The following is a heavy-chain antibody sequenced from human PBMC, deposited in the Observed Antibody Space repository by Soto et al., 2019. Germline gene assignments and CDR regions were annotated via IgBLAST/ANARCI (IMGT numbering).Heavy chain of an antibody. CDR1: GFTFSSYW. D-gene: IGHD6-19*01. V-gene: IGHV3-7*01. J-gene: IGHJ5*02. CDR3: ARDRKYSSVLGGWFDP. CDR2: IKQDGSEK. Sequence: GGSLRLSCAASGFTFSSYWMSWVRQAPGKGLEWVANIKQDGSEKYYVDSVKGRFTISRDNAKNSLYLQMNSLRAEDTAVYYCARDRKYSSVLGGWFDPWGQGTLVTVSS.